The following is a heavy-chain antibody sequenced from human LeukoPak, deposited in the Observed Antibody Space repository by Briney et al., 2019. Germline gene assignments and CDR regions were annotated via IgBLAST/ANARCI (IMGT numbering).Heavy chain of an antibody. Sequence: GGSLRLSCAASGFTFSSYWMHWVRQAPGKGLVWVSRINSDGSSTGYADSVKGRFTISRDNAKNTLYLQMNSLRAEDTAVYYCARDQNYYGSGSYAPYYYYGMDVWGKGTTVTVSS. D-gene: IGHD3-10*01. CDR2: INSDGSST. CDR3: ARDQNYYGSGSYAPYYYYGMDV. J-gene: IGHJ6*04. V-gene: IGHV3-74*01. CDR1: GFTFSSYW.